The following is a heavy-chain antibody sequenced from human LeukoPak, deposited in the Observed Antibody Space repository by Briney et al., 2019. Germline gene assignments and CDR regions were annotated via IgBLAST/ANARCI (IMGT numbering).Heavy chain of an antibody. V-gene: IGHV3-23*01. CDR1: GFTFSSYA. CDR2: ISTSGESA. Sequence: GGSLRLSCPVSGFTFSSYAMSWVRQAPGRGLEWVSVISTSGESAYYADSVKGRFTISRDNSKNTLYLQMNSLRAEDTAVYYCARVLTTVTTETLDYWGQGSLVTVSS. D-gene: IGHD4-17*01. CDR3: ARVLTTVTTETLDY. J-gene: IGHJ4*02.